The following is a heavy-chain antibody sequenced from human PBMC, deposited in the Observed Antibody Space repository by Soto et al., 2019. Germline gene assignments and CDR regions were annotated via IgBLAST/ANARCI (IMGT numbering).Heavy chain of an antibody. CDR3: VRSSGFCSGGRCYASFDS. V-gene: IGHV5-51*03. Sequence: EVQLVQSGAEVKKPGESLKISCQASGYTFFTYWIGRVRQMPGKGLQWMGIHYPGDSDTRYSPSFQGQVTISVDKSINTAYLQWSSLRASDTAIYYCVRSSGFCSGGRCYASFDSWGQGTLVTVSS. CDR2: HYPGDSDT. J-gene: IGHJ5*01. D-gene: IGHD2-15*01. CDR1: GYTFFTYW.